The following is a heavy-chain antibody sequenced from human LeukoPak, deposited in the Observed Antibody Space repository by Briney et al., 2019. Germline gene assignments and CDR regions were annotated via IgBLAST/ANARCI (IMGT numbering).Heavy chain of an antibody. CDR3: AAEAAYYYDSRDAFDV. CDR1: GFTFTSSA. V-gene: IGHV1-58*01. D-gene: IGHD3-22*01. CDR2: IVVGSGNT. Sequence: TSVKVSCKASGFTFTSSAVQWMRQARGQRLEWIGWIVVGSGNTNYAQKFQERVAITRDMSTSLVYMELSSLRSEDTAVYYCAAEAAYYYDSRDAFDVWGQGTMVTVSS. J-gene: IGHJ3*01.